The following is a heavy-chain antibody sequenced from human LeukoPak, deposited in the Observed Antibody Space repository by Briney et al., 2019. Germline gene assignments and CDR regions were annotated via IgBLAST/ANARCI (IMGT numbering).Heavy chain of an antibody. V-gene: IGHV3-74*01. D-gene: IGHD3-9*01. J-gene: IGHJ3*02. Sequence: GGSLRLSCAASGFTFSAYWMHWVRQAPGKGLVWVSRINTDGSSPTYAASVKGRFTISRDNAKNSLYLQMNSLRAEDTAVYYCARADYDILTGYYSSAAFDIWGQGTMVTVSS. CDR1: GFTFSAYW. CDR3: ARADYDILTGYYSSAAFDI. CDR2: INTDGSSP.